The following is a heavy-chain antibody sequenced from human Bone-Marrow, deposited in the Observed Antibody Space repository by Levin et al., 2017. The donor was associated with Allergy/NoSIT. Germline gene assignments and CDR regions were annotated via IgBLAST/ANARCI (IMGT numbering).Heavy chain of an antibody. CDR3: ASRPTAIAAFDI. CDR2: IIPILGVS. D-gene: IGHD5-18*01. V-gene: IGHV1-69*02. Sequence: KISCKASGGTFNRYSFSWVRQAPGQGLEWMGRIIPILGVSNYAQTFQGRVTITADKSTSTVYMELSSLRSEDTAVYYCASRPTAIAAFDIWGQGTMVTVSS. CDR1: GGTFNRYS. J-gene: IGHJ3*02.